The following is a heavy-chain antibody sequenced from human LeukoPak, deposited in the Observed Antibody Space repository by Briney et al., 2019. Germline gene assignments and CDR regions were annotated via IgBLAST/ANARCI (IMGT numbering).Heavy chain of an antibody. D-gene: IGHD4-17*01. V-gene: IGHV4-31*03. CDR2: IYYSGST. Sequence: PSHTLSLTCTVSGGAISSGGYYWSWIRQHPGKGLEWIGYIYYSGSTYYNPSLKSRVTISVDTSKNQFSLKLSSVTAADTAVYYCARSAMTTVTTKLYYGMDVWGQGTTVTVSS. CDR1: GGAISSGGYY. CDR3: ARSAMTTVTTKLYYGMDV. J-gene: IGHJ6*02.